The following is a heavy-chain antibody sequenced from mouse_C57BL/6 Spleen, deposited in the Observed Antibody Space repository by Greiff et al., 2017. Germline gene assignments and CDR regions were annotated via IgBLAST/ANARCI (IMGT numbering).Heavy chain of an antibody. D-gene: IGHD4-1*01. J-gene: IGHJ4*01. V-gene: IGHV1-55*01. Sequence: VQLQESGAELVKPGASVKMSCKASGYTFTSYWITWVKQRPGQGLEWIGDIYPGSGSTNYNEKFKSKATLTVDTSSSTAYMQLSSLTSEDSAVYYCARPLTGTGAMDYWGQGTSVTVSS. CDR2: IYPGSGST. CDR1: GYTFTSYW. CDR3: ARPLTGTGAMDY.